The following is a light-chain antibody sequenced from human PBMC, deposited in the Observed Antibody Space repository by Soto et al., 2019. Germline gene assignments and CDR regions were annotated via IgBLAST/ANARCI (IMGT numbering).Light chain of an antibody. J-gene: IGKJ2*01. CDR2: DAS. V-gene: IGKV3-11*01. CDR1: QSVSGI. CDR3: QQRSNWPQNT. Sequence: EIVLPQSPATLSLSPGERATLSCRASQSVSGILAWYQQKPGQAPRLLIYDASNRATGIPARFSGSASGTDFALTISRLEPEDFAVYYCQQRSNWPQNTFGQGTKLDIK.